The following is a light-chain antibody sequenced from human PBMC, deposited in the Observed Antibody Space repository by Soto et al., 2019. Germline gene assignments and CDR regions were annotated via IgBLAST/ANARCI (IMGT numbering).Light chain of an antibody. CDR2: DVN. CDR1: RSDIGAYNY. CDR3: CSYGGIYGFHWV. Sequence: QSALTQPRSVSGSPGQSVTISCTGTRSDIGAYNYVSWYQQHPGEAPKLIIYDVNKRPSGVPDRFSASKSGNTASLTISGLQAEDEGDYCCCSYGGIYGFHWVFGGGTQLTVL. J-gene: IGLJ3*02. V-gene: IGLV2-11*01.